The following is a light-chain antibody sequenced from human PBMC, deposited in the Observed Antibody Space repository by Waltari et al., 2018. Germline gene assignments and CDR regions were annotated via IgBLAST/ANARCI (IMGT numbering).Light chain of an antibody. CDR3: SSYTSRTTYV. J-gene: IGLJ1*01. Sequence: QSALTQPASVSGSPGQSITLSCTGTSSDVGGYNYVSWYQSHPGKAPKLMIFDVIIRPSWVSDRLSRSSAGNTASQTIAGLQAEDEADYYCSSYTSRTTYVFGAGTKVTVL. V-gene: IGLV2-14*03. CDR2: DVI. CDR1: SSDVGGYNY.